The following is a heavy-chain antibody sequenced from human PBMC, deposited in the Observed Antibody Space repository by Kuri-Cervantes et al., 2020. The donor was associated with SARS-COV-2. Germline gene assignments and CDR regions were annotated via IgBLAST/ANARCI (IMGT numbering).Heavy chain of an antibody. V-gene: IGHV3-21*04. Sequence: LSLPRSASGFPFRGYSMNWVPQAPGKGLEWVSAISGSSSYIYYADSVKGRFTISRDHAKNSLYQQMNSLRAEDTAVYYCASLHPWYDFWSGSYYFDYWGQGTLVTVSS. CDR1: GFPFRGYS. J-gene: IGHJ4*02. CDR2: ISGSSSYI. D-gene: IGHD3-3*01. CDR3: ASLHPWYDFWSGSYYFDY.